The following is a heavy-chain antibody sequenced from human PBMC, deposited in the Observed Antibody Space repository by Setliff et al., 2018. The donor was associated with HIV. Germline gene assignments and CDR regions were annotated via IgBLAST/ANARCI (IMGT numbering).Heavy chain of an antibody. CDR2: IFSSGST. V-gene: IGHV4-4*09. J-gene: IGHJ5*02. CDR3: AGRIDNSGSFPDKNWFDT. D-gene: IGHD3-10*01. Sequence: PSETLSLTCTVSGGSISSYCWNWIRQSPGRGLEWIGFIFSSGSTKYNPSLQSRVTMSIDTSKNQFSLKLTSVTAADTAVYYCAGRIDNSGSFPDKNWFDTWGQGSLVTVSS. CDR1: GGSISSYC.